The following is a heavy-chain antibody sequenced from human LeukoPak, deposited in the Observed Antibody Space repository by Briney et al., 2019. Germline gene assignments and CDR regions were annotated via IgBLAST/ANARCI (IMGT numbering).Heavy chain of an antibody. Sequence: GGSLRLSCAVSGFTFSSIGMQWVRQAPGKGLGCVALISYDGSNKHYADSVKGRFTISRDNSKNTLYLQMNGLRPEDTAVYYCAKDGAGGWFGEATWGQGTLVTVSS. CDR1: GFTFSSIG. CDR3: AKDGAGGWFGEAT. V-gene: IGHV3-30*18. D-gene: IGHD3-10*01. J-gene: IGHJ5*02. CDR2: ISYDGSNK.